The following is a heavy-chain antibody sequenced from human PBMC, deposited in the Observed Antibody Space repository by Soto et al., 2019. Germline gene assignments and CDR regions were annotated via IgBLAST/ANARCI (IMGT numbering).Heavy chain of an antibody. V-gene: IGHV4-39*01. CDR3: ARSLMDV. Sequence: QMQLQESGPGLVKPSETLSLTCTVSGGSIRGRGLYWGWIRQSPGKGLEWIGSIFVSGRTHYNPSLKSRVTMSIDASRNQFSLNLISVTAADTGVYYCARSLMDVWGNGTTVTVSS. CDR1: GGSIRGRGLY. J-gene: IGHJ6*03. CDR2: IFVSGRT.